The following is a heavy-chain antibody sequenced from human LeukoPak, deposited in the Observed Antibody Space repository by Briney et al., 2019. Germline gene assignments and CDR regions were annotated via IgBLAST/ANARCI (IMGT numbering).Heavy chain of an antibody. Sequence: GGSLRLSCAASGFTFSSHTMHWVRQAPGKGLEWVAVISCDGSNKYYADSVKGRFTISRDNAKNSLYLQMNSLRAEDTAVYYCARDYDSSGYYPPHYDYWGQGTLVTVSS. CDR2: ISCDGSNK. CDR1: GFTFSSHT. V-gene: IGHV3-30*04. D-gene: IGHD3-22*01. CDR3: ARDYDSSGYYPPHYDY. J-gene: IGHJ4*02.